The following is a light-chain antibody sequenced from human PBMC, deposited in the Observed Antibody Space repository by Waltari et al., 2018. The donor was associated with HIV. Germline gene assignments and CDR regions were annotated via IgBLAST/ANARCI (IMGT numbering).Light chain of an antibody. CDR1: SGSIASNY. Sequence: NFILTQTHSVSASPGETVIISCTRSSGSIASNYVHSFQQRPGASPTTISYEDNQRSSVIPDRFSGSIDTSSNSASLTISGLKTEDEADYYCQSFNDNNEWVFGGGTKVTVL. J-gene: IGLJ3*02. CDR3: QSFNDNNEWV. CDR2: EDN. V-gene: IGLV6-57*01.